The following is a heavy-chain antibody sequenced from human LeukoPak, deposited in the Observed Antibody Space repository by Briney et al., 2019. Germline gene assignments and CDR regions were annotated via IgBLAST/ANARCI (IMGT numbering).Heavy chain of an antibody. CDR2: ISAYNGNT. D-gene: IGHD1-26*01. V-gene: IGHV1-18*01. J-gene: IGHJ6*03. Sequence: ASVKVSCKASGYTFTSYGISWVRQAPGQGLEWMGWISAYNGNTNYAQKLQGRVTMTTDTSTSTAYMELRSLRSDDTAVYYCAREPYSGSYSYYYYYMDVWGKGTTVTVSS. CDR3: AREPYSGSYSYYYYYMDV. CDR1: GYTFTSYG.